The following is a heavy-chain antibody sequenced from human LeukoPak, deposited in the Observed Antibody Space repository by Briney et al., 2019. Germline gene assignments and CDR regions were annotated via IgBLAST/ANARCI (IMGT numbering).Heavy chain of an antibody. CDR2: ISSSSSYI. V-gene: IGHV3-21*01. J-gene: IGHJ3*02. Sequence: GGSLRLSCAASGFTFSSYSMNWVRQAPGKGLEWVSSISSSSSYIYYADSVKGRFTISRDNAKNSLYLQMNSLRAEDTAVYYCASLVVVMARGAFDIWGQGTMVTVS. D-gene: IGHD3-22*01. CDR3: ASLVVVMARGAFDI. CDR1: GFTFSSYS.